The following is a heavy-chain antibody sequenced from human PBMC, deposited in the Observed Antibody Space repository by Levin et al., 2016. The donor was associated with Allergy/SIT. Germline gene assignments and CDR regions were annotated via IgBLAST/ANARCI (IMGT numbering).Heavy chain of an antibody. CDR2: ISSSSSYI. J-gene: IGHJ4*02. Sequence: WIRQPPGKGLEWVSSISSSSSYIYYADSVKGRFTISRDNAKNSLYLQMNSLRAEDTAVYYCASGYSYGRPYYFDYWGQGTLVTVSS. D-gene: IGHD5-18*01. CDR3: ASGYSYGRPYYFDY. V-gene: IGHV3-21*01.